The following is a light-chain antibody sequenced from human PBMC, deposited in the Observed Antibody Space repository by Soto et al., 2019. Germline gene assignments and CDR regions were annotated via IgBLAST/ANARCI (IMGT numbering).Light chain of an antibody. V-gene: IGKV3-11*01. CDR1: QSVSNNY. CDR2: GAS. CDR3: QQRSNWPLT. Sequence: EIVLTQSPGTLSLSPGERATLSCRASQSVSNNYLAWYQQKPGQAPRLLIYGASNRATGIPVRFSGSGSGTDFTLTISSLEPEDFAVYYCQQRSNWPLTSGGGTKVDIK. J-gene: IGKJ4*01.